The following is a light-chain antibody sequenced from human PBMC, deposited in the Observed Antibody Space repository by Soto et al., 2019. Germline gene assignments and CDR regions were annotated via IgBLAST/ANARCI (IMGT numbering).Light chain of an antibody. CDR2: AAT. V-gene: IGKV1-9*01. Sequence: QLTQSPSSLSASIGDRVTITFMATHSISRYLAWYQQKPGAAPKLLTYAATTLQSGVPSRFSGGASGTEFTLTITSLQSDDFATYYCQQLNSFPPEFGQGTKVDIK. J-gene: IGKJ1*01. CDR1: HSISRY. CDR3: QQLNSFPPE.